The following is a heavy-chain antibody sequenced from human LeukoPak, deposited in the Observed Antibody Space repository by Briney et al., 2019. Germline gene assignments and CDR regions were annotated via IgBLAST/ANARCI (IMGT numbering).Heavy chain of an antibody. CDR3: ARVPKYGGVQDY. CDR2: ISAYNGDT. CDR1: GYTFTSYG. V-gene: IGHV1-18*01. D-gene: IGHD4-23*01. Sequence: ASVKVSCKASGYTFTSYGISWVRQAPGQGLEWMGWISAYNGDTNYAQELQGRVSMTTDTSTSTAYMELRSLRSDDTAVYYCARVPKYGGVQDYWGQGTLVTVSS. J-gene: IGHJ4*02.